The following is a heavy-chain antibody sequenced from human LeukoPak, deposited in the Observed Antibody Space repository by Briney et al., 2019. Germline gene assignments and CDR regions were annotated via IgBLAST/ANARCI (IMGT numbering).Heavy chain of an antibody. CDR2: IGTDGYS. D-gene: IGHD4-23*01. Sequence: GASLRLSCAASGFTFSTYEMNWVRQAPGKGLEWVSSIGTDGYSYSAVSVKGRFTISRDNAKSTLYLQMDSLTVEDTALYYCARGTIGGNPASAYWGQGTLVTVSS. CDR3: ARGTIGGNPASAY. CDR1: GFTFSTYE. V-gene: IGHV3-21*06. J-gene: IGHJ4*02.